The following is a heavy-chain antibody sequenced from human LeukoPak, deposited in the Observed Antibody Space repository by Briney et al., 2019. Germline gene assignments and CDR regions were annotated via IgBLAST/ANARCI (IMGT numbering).Heavy chain of an antibody. Sequence: GGSLRLSCAASGFTFRSYGMHWVRQAPGKGLEWVAVIWYDGSNKYYADSAKGRFTISRDNSKNTLYLQMNSLRAEDTAVYYCARDAVYSSSWQYYWGQGTLVTVSS. CDR3: ARDAVYSSSWQYY. V-gene: IGHV3-33*08. D-gene: IGHD6-13*01. CDR1: GFTFRSYG. J-gene: IGHJ4*02. CDR2: IWYDGSNK.